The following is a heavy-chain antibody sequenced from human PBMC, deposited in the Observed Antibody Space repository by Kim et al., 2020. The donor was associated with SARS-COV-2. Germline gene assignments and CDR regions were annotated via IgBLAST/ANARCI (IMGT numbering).Heavy chain of an antibody. V-gene: IGHV3-11*05. D-gene: IGHD3-22*01. CDR3: ARVALGSSSYHYLDL. Sequence: ADSVKGRFTISRDNAQNSLYLQMNSLRVEDTAVYYCARVALGSSSYHYLDLWGQGTLVTVSS. J-gene: IGHJ4*02.